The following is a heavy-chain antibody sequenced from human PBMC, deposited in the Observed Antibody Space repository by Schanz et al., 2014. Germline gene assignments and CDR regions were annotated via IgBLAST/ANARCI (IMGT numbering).Heavy chain of an antibody. Sequence: EVQLVQSGGGLVQPGGSLRLSCEASGFTFSSHWMHWVRQDPGKGLVWVARINSVGSNTDYADSVTGRFTISRDNAKNTLYLQMNTLRAEDTAVYYCARKMKLGVYGGKGHDSLDIWDQGTMVTVSS. D-gene: IGHD4-17*01. V-gene: IGHV3-74*01. CDR3: ARKMKLGVYGGKGHDSLDI. CDR2: INSVGSNT. J-gene: IGHJ3*02. CDR1: GFTFSSHW.